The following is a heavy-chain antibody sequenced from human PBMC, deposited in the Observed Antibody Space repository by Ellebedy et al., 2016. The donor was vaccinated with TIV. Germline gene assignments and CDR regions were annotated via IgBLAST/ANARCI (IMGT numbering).Heavy chain of an antibody. CDR1: GFMFSSYG. Sequence: PGGSLRLSCEVSGFMFSSYGMHWVRQAPGKGLEWVAGLIYDGSIKYYVDSVQGRFSISRDNSKNTLYLQMNSLRTEDKAVYYCAKDSLYNFDYWSGYPLCFGSWGQGTLVTVSS. CDR3: AKDSLYNFDYWSGYPLCFGS. V-gene: IGHV3-30*18. D-gene: IGHD3-3*01. J-gene: IGHJ4*02. CDR2: LIYDGSIK.